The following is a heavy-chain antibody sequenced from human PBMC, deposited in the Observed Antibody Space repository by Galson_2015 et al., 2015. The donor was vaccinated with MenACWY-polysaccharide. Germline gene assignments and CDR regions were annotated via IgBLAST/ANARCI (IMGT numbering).Heavy chain of an antibody. CDR2: ISGRGGST. J-gene: IGHJ3*02. D-gene: IGHD2-8*01. CDR3: TNGMVYGTHDAFDI. V-gene: IGHV3-23*01. CDR1: GLTFSSSA. Sequence: LRLSGGASGLTFSSSATSWVRQAPGKGPEGVSAISGRGGSTYYADSVKGRFSISSDNSKNTLYLQMSIMRAEDTAVYYCTNGMVYGTHDAFDIWGQGTMVTVSS.